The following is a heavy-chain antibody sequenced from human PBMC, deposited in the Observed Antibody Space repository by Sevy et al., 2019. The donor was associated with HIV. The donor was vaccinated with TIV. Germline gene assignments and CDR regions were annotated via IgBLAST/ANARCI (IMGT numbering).Heavy chain of an antibody. CDR1: GFTFSSYS. CDR2: ISSSSTYT. J-gene: IGHJ4*02. Sequence: GGSLRLSCAASGFTFSSYSMNWVRQAPGKGPEWVSSISSSSTYTYYADSVKGRFTISRDNAKNSLYLQMNSLRAEDTAVYYCSTSGNCGGDCYSLSSYYFDYWGQGTLLTVYS. CDR3: STSGNCGGDCYSLSSYYFDY. D-gene: IGHD2-21*01. V-gene: IGHV3-21*01.